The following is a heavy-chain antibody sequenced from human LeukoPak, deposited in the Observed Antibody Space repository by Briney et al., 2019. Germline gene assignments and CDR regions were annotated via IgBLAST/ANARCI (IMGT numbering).Heavy chain of an antibody. CDR2: FDPEDGET. Sequence: ASVKVSCRVSGYTLTELSMHWVRQAPGKGLEWMGGFDPEDGETIYAQKFQGRVTMTEDTSTDTAYMELSSLRSEDTAVYYCATGGNLGDLVGSWYIDYWGQGTLVTVSS. CDR1: GYTLTELS. V-gene: IGHV1-24*01. J-gene: IGHJ4*02. CDR3: ATGGNLGDLVGSWYIDY. D-gene: IGHD6-13*01.